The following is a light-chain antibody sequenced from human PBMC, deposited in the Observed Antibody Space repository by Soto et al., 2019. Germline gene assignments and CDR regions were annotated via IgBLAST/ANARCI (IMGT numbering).Light chain of an antibody. CDR3: QQYGTSPRT. CDR2: GAS. J-gene: IGKJ1*01. V-gene: IGKV3-20*01. Sequence: EIVLTQSPGTLSLSPGERATLSCRATESVSSNYLAWYQQKPGQAPRVLIYGASIRATGIPDRFSGSGSETDFTPTISRLEPEDFAVYYCQQYGTSPRTFGQGTKVEIK. CDR1: ESVSSNY.